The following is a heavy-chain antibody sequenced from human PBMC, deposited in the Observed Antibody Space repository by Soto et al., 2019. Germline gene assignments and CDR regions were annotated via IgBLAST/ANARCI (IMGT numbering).Heavy chain of an antibody. CDR1: GGTFSNYP. CDR2: IIPIFGTV. V-gene: IGHV1-69*12. J-gene: IGHJ2*01. CDR3: ARENHSWLQLWYFDL. D-gene: IGHD5-12*01. Sequence: QVQLVQSGAEVKKPGSSVKVSCKASGGTFSNYPISWVRQAPGQGLEWMGGIIPIFGTVNYAQKFQGRVTITADESTSTSYMELSSLRSEDTALYYCARENHSWLQLWYFDLLGRGTLVTVSS.